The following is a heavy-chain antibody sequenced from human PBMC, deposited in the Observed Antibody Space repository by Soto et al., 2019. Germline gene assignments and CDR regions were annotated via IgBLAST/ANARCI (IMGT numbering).Heavy chain of an antibody. V-gene: IGHV3-23*01. Sequence: GGSLRLSCAASGFTFSSYAMSWVRQAPGKGLEWVSAISGSGGSTYYADSVKGRFTISRDNSKNTLYLQMNSLRAEDTAVYYCAVYSSGCPAPLAECFPFDYWGQGTLVTVSS. CDR3: AVYSSGCPAPLAECFPFDY. CDR2: ISGSGGST. CDR1: GFTFSSYA. D-gene: IGHD6-19*01. J-gene: IGHJ4*02.